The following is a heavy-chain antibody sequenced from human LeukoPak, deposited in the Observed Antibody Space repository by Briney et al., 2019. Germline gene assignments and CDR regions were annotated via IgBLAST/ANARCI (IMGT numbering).Heavy chain of an antibody. CDR1: GDSISSGDYY. V-gene: IGHV4-61*02. D-gene: IGHD3-22*01. Sequence: PSETLSLTCTVSGDSISSGDYYWSWIRQPAGKGLEWIGRISSSGSTNYNPSLKSRVTISVDTSKNQFSLKLSSVTAADTAVYFCARGPYSYDSSGAFDIWGQGTMVTGFS. J-gene: IGHJ3*02. CDR2: ISSSGST. CDR3: ARGPYSYDSSGAFDI.